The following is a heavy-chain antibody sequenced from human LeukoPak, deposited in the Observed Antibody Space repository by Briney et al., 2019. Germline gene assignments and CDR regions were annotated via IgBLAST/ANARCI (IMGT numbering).Heavy chain of an antibody. D-gene: IGHD3-3*01. J-gene: IGHJ5*02. CDR2: IYYSGST. CDR1: GGSVSSGSYY. CDR3: ARGKFREKYDFWSGYYSNWFDP. Sequence: IPSETLSLTCTASGGSVSSGSYYWSRIRQPPGKGLEWIGYIYYSGSTNYNPSLKSRVIISVDTSKNQFSLKLSSVTAADTAVYYCARGKFREKYDFWSGYYSNWFDPWGQGTLVTVSS. V-gene: IGHV4-61*01.